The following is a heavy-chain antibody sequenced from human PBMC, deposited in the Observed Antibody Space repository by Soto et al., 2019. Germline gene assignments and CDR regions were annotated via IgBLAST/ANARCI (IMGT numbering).Heavy chain of an antibody. CDR3: AREGAAAVKGDY. D-gene: IGHD6-13*01. V-gene: IGHV1-18*01. CDR1: SYTFSTYA. CDR2: ISIYNGNT. J-gene: IGHJ4*02. Sequence: GAPVKVSCKASSYTFSTYAINWVRQAPGQGLEWMGWISIYNGNTNYAQNLQGRVTMTADTSTSTAYMELRSLRSDDTAVYYCAREGAAAVKGDYWGQGTLVTVSS.